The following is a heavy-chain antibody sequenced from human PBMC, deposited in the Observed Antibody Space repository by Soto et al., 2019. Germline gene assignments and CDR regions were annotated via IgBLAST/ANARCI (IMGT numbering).Heavy chain of an antibody. CDR3: ARQQNDAFDI. CDR1: GGSISSSSYY. Sequence: QLQLQESGPGLVKPSETLSLTCTVSGGSISSSSYYWGWIRQPPGKGLEWIGTIYYSGRTYYNVSLNSRVTMSVDTSKNQFSLKLSSVTAADTAVYYCARQQNDAFDIWGQGTMVTVSS. V-gene: IGHV4-39*01. CDR2: IYYSGRT. J-gene: IGHJ3*02.